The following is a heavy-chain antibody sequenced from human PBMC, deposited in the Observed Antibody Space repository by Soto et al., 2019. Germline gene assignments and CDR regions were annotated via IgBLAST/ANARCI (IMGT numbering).Heavy chain of an antibody. V-gene: IGHV1-69*01. D-gene: IGHD2-15*01. J-gene: IGHJ3*02. CDR2: IIPIFGTA. CDR3: ARDRYCSGCSCPDDAFDI. Sequence: QVQLVQSGAEVKKPGSSVKVSCKASGGTFSSYAISWVRQAPGQGLEWRGGIIPIFGTANYAQKFQGRVTITADESTSTAYMELSSLRSEDTAVYYCARDRYCSGCSCPDDAFDIWGQGTMVTVSS. CDR1: GGTFSSYA.